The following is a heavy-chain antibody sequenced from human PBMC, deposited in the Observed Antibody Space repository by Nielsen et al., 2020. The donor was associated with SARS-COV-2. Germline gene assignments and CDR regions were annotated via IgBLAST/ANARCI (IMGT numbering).Heavy chain of an antibody. Sequence: ASVKVSCKASGYTFTSYYMHWVRQAPGQGLEWMGIINPSGGSTSYAQKFQGRVTMTRDTSTSTVYMELSSLRSDDTAVYYCAAEFPVLRYSRTEFDPWGQGTLVTVSS. J-gene: IGHJ5*02. V-gene: IGHV1-46*01. CDR2: INPSGGST. D-gene: IGHD3-9*01. CDR1: GYTFTSYY. CDR3: AAEFPVLRYSRTEFDP.